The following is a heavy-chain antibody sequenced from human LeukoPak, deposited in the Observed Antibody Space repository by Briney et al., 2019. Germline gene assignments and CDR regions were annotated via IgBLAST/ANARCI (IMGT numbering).Heavy chain of an antibody. CDR3: ASSIIRGGYYYYMDV. J-gene: IGHJ6*03. Sequence: GESLKISCKGSGYSFTSYWIAWVRQMPGKGLEWMGIIYPGDSDTRYSPSFQGQVTISADKSISTAYLQWSSLKASDTAVYYCASSIIRGGYYYYMDVWGKGTTDTVSS. D-gene: IGHD3-10*01. V-gene: IGHV5-51*01. CDR2: IYPGDSDT. CDR1: GYSFTSYW.